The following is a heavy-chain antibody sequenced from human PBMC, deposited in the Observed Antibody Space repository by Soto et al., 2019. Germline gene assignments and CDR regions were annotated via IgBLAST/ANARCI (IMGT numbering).Heavy chain of an antibody. CDR1: GYTFTSYA. V-gene: IGHV1-3*01. D-gene: IGHD6-13*01. CDR2: INAGNGNT. CDR3: ARESSSWYVVNWFDP. Sequence: ASVKVSCKASGYTFTSYAMHWVRQAPGQRLEWMGWINAGNGNTKYSQKFQGRVTITRDASASTAYMELSSLRSEDTAVYYCARESSSWYVVNWFDPWGQGTLVTVSS. J-gene: IGHJ5*02.